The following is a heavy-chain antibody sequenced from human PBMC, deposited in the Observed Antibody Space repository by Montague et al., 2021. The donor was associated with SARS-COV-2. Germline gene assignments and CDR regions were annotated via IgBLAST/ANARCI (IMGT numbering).Heavy chain of an antibody. V-gene: IGHV4-59*01. Sequence: SETLSLTCTVSGGSISSYYWSWIRQPPGKGLEWIGYIYYSGSTNYNPSLKSRVTISVGTSKNQFSLKLSSVTAADTAVYYCARGREYSSSAGFDYWGQGTLVTVSS. D-gene: IGHD6-6*01. CDR2: IYYSGST. CDR3: ARGREYSSSAGFDY. J-gene: IGHJ4*02. CDR1: GGSISSYY.